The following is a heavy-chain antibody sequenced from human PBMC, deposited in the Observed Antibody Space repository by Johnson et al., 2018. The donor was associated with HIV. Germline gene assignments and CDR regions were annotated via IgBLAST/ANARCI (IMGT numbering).Heavy chain of an antibody. CDR1: GFTFDNFA. J-gene: IGHJ3*02. D-gene: IGHD3-22*01. CDR3: ARVSTMIVVARNDAFDI. Sequence: MQLVESGGSVVRPGGSLRLSCAASGFTFDNFAMSWVRQGPGKGLEWVSGINWNGGSRDYADSVKGRFTISRDNGKNSLYLQMNSLRAEDTALYYCARVSTMIVVARNDAFDIWGQGTMVTVSS. CDR2: INWNGGSR. V-gene: IGHV3-20*04.